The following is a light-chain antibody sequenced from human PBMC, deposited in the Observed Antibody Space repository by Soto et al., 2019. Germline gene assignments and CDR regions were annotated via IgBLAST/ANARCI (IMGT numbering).Light chain of an antibody. CDR1: QSVRRDY. Sequence: DIVLTQSPGTLSSSLGERATLSCRASQSVRRDYLAWYQQTPGQAPRLLIYGASSRATGIPDRFSGSGSGTDFTLTISRLEPEDFAVYYCQQYGSSPLSFGGGTRVEIK. CDR3: QQYGSSPLS. J-gene: IGKJ4*01. V-gene: IGKV3-20*01. CDR2: GAS.